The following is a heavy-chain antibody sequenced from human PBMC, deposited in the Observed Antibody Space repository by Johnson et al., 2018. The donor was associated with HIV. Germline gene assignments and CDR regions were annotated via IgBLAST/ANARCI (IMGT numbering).Heavy chain of an antibody. CDR3: ARGLGLQQIDI. CDR1: GFTFSSYA. D-gene: IGHD3-16*01. J-gene: IGHJ3*02. Sequence: QMLLVESGGGVVQPGRSLRLSCAASGFTFSSYAMHWVRQAPGKGLEWVAVISYDGSNKYYAYSVKGRFTISRDNSKNTLYLQMNSLRAEDTAVYYCARGLGLQQIDIWGQGTMVTVSS. CDR2: ISYDGSNK. V-gene: IGHV3-30*04.